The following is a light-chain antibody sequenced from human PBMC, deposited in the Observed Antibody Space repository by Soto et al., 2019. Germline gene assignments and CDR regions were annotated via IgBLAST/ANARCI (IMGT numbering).Light chain of an antibody. J-gene: IGKJ1*01. Sequence: EVVMAQSPATLSVSPGEIVTLSCRASQSVRSNLAWYQQKPGQSPRLLIYGVSSRATGIPDRFSGSGSGTDFTPTISRLEPEDFVVYYCQQYGNSPWTFGQGTKVDIK. V-gene: IGKV3-20*01. CDR1: QSVRSN. CDR2: GVS. CDR3: QQYGNSPWT.